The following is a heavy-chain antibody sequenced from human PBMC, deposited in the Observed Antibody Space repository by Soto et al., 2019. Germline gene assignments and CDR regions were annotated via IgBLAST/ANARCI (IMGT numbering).Heavy chain of an antibody. CDR1: GYTFTSYG. CDR3: ARDPHCSXGSCYVSYYYYGMDV. D-gene: IGHD2-15*01. J-gene: IGHJ6*02. V-gene: IGHV1-18*01. CDR2: ISAYNGNT. Sequence: ASVKVSCKASGYTFTSYGISWVRQAPGQGLEWMGWISAYNGNTNYAQKLQGRVTMTTDTSTSTAYMELRSLRSDDTAVYYCARDPHCSXGSCYVSYYYYGMDVWGQGTTVTVSS.